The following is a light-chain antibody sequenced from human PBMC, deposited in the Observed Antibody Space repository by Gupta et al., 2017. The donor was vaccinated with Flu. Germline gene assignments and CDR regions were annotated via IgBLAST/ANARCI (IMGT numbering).Light chain of an antibody. CDR1: QSVSTSY. Sequence: EIVLTQSPGTLSLSPGERATLPCRASQSVSTSYLAWYQQKPGQAPRLLIYGTFSSATGIPDRFIGGGSGTDFTLTIIRLVPEDFAVSSCRQECSSGYTFGQGTKLEIK. J-gene: IGKJ2*01. CDR3: RQECSSGYT. CDR2: GTF. V-gene: IGKV3-20*01.